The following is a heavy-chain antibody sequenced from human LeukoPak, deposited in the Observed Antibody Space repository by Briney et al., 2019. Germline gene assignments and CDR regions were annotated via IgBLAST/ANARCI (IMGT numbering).Heavy chain of an antibody. J-gene: IGHJ4*02. CDR3: ARSQRSSSGHDY. CDR2: ISYDGSNK. D-gene: IGHD6-6*01. Sequence: PGGSLRLSCAASGFTFSTSGMHWVRQAPGKGLEWVAVISYDGSNKYYADSVKGRFTISRDNSKNTLYLQMNSLRAEDTAVYYCARSQRSSSGHDYWGQGTLVTVSS. V-gene: IGHV3-30*19. CDR1: GFTFSTSG.